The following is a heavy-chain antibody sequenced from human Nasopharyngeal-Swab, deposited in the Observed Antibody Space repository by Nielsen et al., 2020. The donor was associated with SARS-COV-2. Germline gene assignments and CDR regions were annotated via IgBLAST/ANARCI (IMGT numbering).Heavy chain of an antibody. V-gene: IGHV3-23*01. Sequence: GESLKISCAASGFTFSSYAMSWVRQAPGKGLEWVSAISGSGGSTYYADSVKGRFTISRDNSKNTLYLQMNSLRAEDTAVYYCAREGGYSYGWSTYYYYGMDVWGQGTTVTVSS. CDR3: AREGGYSYGWSTYYYYGMDV. D-gene: IGHD5-18*01. CDR1: GFTFSSYA. CDR2: ISGSGGST. J-gene: IGHJ6*02.